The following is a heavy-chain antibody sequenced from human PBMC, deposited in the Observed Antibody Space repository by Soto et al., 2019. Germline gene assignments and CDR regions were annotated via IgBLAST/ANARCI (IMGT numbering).Heavy chain of an antibody. V-gene: IGHV2-5*01. Sequence: SGPTLVNPTQTLTLTCTFSGFSLSTSGVGVGWIRQPPGKAFECLALIYWYDDNRYSPSLKSRLTITKDTSKNQVVLTMTNMDPVDTATYYCAHTGFGELLYFVVPPFDYWGQGTLVTVSS. J-gene: IGHJ4*02. CDR3: AHTGFGELLYFVVPPFDY. CDR2: IYWYDDN. D-gene: IGHD3-10*01. CDR1: GFSLSTSGVG.